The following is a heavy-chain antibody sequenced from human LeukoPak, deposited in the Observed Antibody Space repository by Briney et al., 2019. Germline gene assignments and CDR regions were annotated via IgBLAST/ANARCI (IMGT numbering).Heavy chain of an antibody. Sequence: PGGSLRLSCAASGFTFSGYEMNWVRQAPGKGLEWVSYISSSGSTIYYADSVKGRFTISRDNAKNSLYLQMNSLRAEDTAVYYCASYDSSGYYYSYFDYWGQGTLVTVSS. J-gene: IGHJ4*02. CDR2: ISSSGSTI. CDR1: GFTFSGYE. V-gene: IGHV3-48*03. CDR3: ASYDSSGYYYSYFDY. D-gene: IGHD3-22*01.